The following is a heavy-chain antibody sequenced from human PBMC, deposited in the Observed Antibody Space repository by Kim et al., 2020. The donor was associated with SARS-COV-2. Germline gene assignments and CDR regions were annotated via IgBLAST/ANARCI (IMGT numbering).Heavy chain of an antibody. J-gene: IGHJ6*01. CDR1: GGTFSSYA. CDR2: IIPILGIA. D-gene: IGHD3-10*01. Sequence: SVKVSCKASGGTFSSYAISWVRQAPGQGLEWMGRIIPILGIANYAQNFQGRVTITADKSTSTAYMELSSLRSEDTAVYYCAREITLVRGVTSPGSGMDVRGQGTTATLSP. V-gene: IGHV1-69*04. CDR3: AREITLVRGVTSPGSGMDV.